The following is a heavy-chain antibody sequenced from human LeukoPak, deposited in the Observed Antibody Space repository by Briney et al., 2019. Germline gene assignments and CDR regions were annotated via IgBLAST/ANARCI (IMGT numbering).Heavy chain of an antibody. Sequence: GASVKVSCKASGYTFTGYYMHWVRQAPGQGLEWMGWINPNSGGTNYAQKFQGRVTMTRDTSISTAYMELSRLRSDDTAVCYCARDYGSGTFFGWFDPWGQGTLVTVSS. CDR3: ARDYGSGTFFGWFDP. CDR2: INPNSGGT. J-gene: IGHJ5*02. V-gene: IGHV1-2*02. CDR1: GYTFTGYY. D-gene: IGHD3-10*01.